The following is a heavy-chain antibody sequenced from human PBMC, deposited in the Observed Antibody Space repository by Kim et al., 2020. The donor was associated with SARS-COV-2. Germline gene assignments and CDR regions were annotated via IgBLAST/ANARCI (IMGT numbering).Heavy chain of an antibody. Sequence: ASVKGRLTLSSDTAKNTMYLQKNSMKTEGTAVYYCTKDFDYYELWVGFDYWGQGTLVTVSS. V-gene: IGHV3-15*01. CDR3: TKDFDYYELWVGFDY. J-gene: IGHJ4*02. D-gene: IGHD3-3*01.